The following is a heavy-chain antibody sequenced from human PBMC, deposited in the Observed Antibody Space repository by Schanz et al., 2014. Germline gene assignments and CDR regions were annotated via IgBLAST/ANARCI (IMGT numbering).Heavy chain of an antibody. V-gene: IGHV3-48*01. CDR1: GLIFSTYT. CDR3: ARDAVALVPEYFMDV. D-gene: IGHD2-15*01. Sequence: EVPLLESGGGLVQPGGSLRLSCAASGLIFSTYTLNWVRQAPGKGLEWISYISFSGNTIYYADSVKGRFTISRDNSMNTLHLQMDGLRVEDTAVYYCARDAVALVPEYFMDVWGKGTPVTVSS. CDR2: ISFSGNTI. J-gene: IGHJ6*03.